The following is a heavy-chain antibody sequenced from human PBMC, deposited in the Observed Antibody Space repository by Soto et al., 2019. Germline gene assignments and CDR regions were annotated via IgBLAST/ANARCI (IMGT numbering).Heavy chain of an antibody. D-gene: IGHD5-18*01. J-gene: IGHJ5*02. Sequence: PSETLSLTCSVAGGSISSGGYSWSWIRQPPGKGLEWIGYIYHSGTTYFNPSLKSRVTMSVDKSRNQFSLKLTSVTAADTAVYYCAKGASAAMVTNWFDPWGQGTLVTVSS. CDR2: IYHSGTT. CDR3: AKGASAAMVTNWFDP. CDR1: GGSISSGGYS. V-gene: IGHV4-30-2*01.